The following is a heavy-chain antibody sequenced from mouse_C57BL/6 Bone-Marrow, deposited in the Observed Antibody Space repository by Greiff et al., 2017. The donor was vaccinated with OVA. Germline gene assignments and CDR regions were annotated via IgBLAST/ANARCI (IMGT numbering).Heavy chain of an antibody. CDR1: GYTFTSYW. Sequence: QVQLQQPGAELVKPGASVKLSCKASGYTFTSYWMQWVNQRPGQGLEWIGEIDPSDSYTNYNQKFKGKATLTVDTSSSTAYMQLSSLTSEDSAVYYCVCAYWGQGTLVTVSA. J-gene: IGHJ3*01. D-gene: IGHD6-1*01. V-gene: IGHV1-50*01. CDR3: VCAY. CDR2: IDPSDSYT.